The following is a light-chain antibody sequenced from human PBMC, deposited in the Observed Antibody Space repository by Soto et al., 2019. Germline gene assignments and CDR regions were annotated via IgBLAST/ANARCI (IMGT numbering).Light chain of an antibody. Sequence: QSGLTQPPSASATPGQRVTISCSGSNSNIGTNTVNWYQQLPGTAPRLLIYTNNQRPSGVPQRFSGSKTGTSASLAIGGLQSEDGADYYCAAWDDSLGADVFGTGTKVTVL. CDR2: TNN. V-gene: IGLV1-44*01. CDR1: NSNIGTNT. J-gene: IGLJ1*01. CDR3: AAWDDSLGADV.